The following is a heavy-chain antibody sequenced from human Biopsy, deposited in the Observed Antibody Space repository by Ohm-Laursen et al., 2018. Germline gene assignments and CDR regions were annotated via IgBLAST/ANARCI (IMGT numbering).Heavy chain of an antibody. Sequence: SLRLSCAATGSTFSRYGMHWVRQAPGKGLGWVAAIWYDGSNKNYADSVKGRFTISRDNSKNTLYLQMNSLRGEDTAVYYCAKCMTGGSNYYFHHCGQGTLVTVSS. V-gene: IGHV3-33*06. D-gene: IGHD2-8*01. CDR3: AKCMTGGSNYYFHH. CDR2: IWYDGSNK. CDR1: GSTFSRYG. J-gene: IGHJ4*02.